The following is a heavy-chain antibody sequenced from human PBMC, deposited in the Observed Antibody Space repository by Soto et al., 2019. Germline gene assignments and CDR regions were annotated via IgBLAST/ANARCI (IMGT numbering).Heavy chain of an antibody. V-gene: IGHV2-5*02. D-gene: IGHD7-27*01. CDR1: GFSLSTSGVG. Sequence: QITLKESGPTLVKPTQTLTLTCTFSGFSLSTSGVGVGWIRQPPGKALEWLAFLYWDDDKRYSPSLKSRLTTTKDTSKHQVLLTMTNMDPVDTATYYCARTSVNWGSRGLVDYWGQGTLVTVAS. CDR2: LYWDDDK. CDR3: ARTSVNWGSRGLVDY. J-gene: IGHJ4*02.